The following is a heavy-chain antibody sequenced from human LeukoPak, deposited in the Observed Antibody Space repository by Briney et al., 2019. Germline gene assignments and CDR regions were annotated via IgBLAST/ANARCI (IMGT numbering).Heavy chain of an antibody. D-gene: IGHD6-19*01. CDR2: ISYDGSNK. Sequence: GGSLRLSCAASGFTFSSYAMHWVRQAPGKGLEWVAVISYDGSNKYYADSVKGRFTISRDNSKNTLYLQMNSLRVEDTAVYYSVAGTYHAFDYWGQGTLVTVSS. J-gene: IGHJ4*02. CDR3: VAGTYHAFDY. CDR1: GFTFSSYA. V-gene: IGHV3-30-3*01.